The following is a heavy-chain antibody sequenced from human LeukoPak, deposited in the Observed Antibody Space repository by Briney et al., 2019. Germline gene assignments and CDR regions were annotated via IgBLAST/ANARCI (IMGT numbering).Heavy chain of an antibody. CDR1: GLSLSGYS. V-gene: IGHV3-21*01. D-gene: IGHD5-18*01. CDR2: ISSSSAYI. CDR3: ARIVGTSMVIHYYYMDV. J-gene: IGHJ6*03. Sequence: GGSLRLSCETSGLSLSGYSMNWVRQAPGKGLEWVSSISSSSAYIYYADSVKGRFTISRDNAKNSLYLQMNSLRAEDTAVYFCARIVGTSMVIHYYYMDVWGKGTTVTVSS.